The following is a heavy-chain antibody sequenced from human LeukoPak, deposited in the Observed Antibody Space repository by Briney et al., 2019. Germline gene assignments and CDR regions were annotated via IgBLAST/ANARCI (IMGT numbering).Heavy chain of an antibody. J-gene: IGHJ2*01. V-gene: IGHV4-39*07. CDR1: GGSISSSSYY. CDR3: ARPIPTYDFWSGSQPWYFDL. D-gene: IGHD3-3*01. Sequence: SETLSLTCTVSGGSISSSSYYWGWIRQPPGKGLEWIGEINHSGSTNYNPSLKSRVTISVDTSKNQFSLKLSSVTAADTAVYYCARPIPTYDFWSGSQPWYFDLWGRGTLVTVSS. CDR2: INHSGST.